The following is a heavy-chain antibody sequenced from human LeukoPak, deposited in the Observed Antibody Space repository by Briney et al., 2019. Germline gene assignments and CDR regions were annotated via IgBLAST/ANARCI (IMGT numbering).Heavy chain of an antibody. CDR2: INHSGST. D-gene: IGHD5-24*01. J-gene: IGHJ5*02. CDR3: AREDGYDSNWFDP. Sequence: SETLSLTCAVNGGSFSGYYWSWIRQPPGKGLEWIGEINHSGSTNYNPSLKSRVTISVDTSKNQFSLKLSSVTAADTAVYYCAREDGYDSNWFDPWGQGTLVTVSS. CDR1: GGSFSGYY. V-gene: IGHV4-34*01.